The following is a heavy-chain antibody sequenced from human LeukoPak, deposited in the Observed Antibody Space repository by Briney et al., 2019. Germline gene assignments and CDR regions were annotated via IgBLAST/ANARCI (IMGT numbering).Heavy chain of an antibody. Sequence: GSSVKVSCKASGGTFIIYAISWVRQAPGQGREWMGGIIPIFGTANYAQKFQGRVTITADESTSTAYMELSSLRSEDTAVYYCARGQAVVVPAANAFDIWGQGTMVTVSS. CDR1: GGTFIIYA. CDR2: IIPIFGTA. V-gene: IGHV1-69*01. D-gene: IGHD2-2*01. CDR3: ARGQAVVVPAANAFDI. J-gene: IGHJ3*02.